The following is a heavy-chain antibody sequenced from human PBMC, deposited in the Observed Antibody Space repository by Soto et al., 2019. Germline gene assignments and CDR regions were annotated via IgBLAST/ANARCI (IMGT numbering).Heavy chain of an antibody. V-gene: IGHV3-23*01. CDR3: AEEPYDTTGYYSRF. Sequence: VRLLESGGGLVQPGGFLRLSCAASGFAMNWVRQAPGKGLEWVSDISGSGGRTYYADYVKGRFTSSRDSSKNTLYLEMNSLRAEDTAIYYCAEEPYDTTGYYSRFWGQGTLVTVSS. CDR2: ISGSGGRT. D-gene: IGHD3-22*01. J-gene: IGHJ4*02. CDR1: GFA.